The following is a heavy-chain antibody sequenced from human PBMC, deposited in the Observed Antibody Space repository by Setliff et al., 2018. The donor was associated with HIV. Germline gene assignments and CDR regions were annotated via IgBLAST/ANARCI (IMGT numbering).Heavy chain of an antibody. CDR3: ARSMVRGAIFDY. CDR2: IGHTGSRV. J-gene: IGHJ4*02. D-gene: IGHD3-10*01. CDR1: GFTFSSYE. Sequence: GGSLRLSCAASGFTFSSYEMDWVRQTPGGGLEWVAYIGHTGSRVYYADSVKGRFTISRDNAKNSLYLQMNSLRAEDTAVYYCARSMVRGAIFDYWGQGALVTVSS. V-gene: IGHV3-48*03.